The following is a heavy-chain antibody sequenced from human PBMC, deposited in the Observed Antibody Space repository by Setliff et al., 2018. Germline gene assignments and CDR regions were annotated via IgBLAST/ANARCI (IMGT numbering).Heavy chain of an antibody. V-gene: IGHV1-46*01. Sequence: ASVKVSCKASGYTFTSHYMHWVRQAPGLGLEWMGTINPSSGRTSYAQKFQGRVTMTRDTSTSTVYMDMSSLRSADTAVYYCARKGISALSGAFDMWGQGTMVTVSS. J-gene: IGHJ3*02. CDR1: GYTFTSHY. CDR3: ARKGISALSGAFDM. D-gene: IGHD1-26*01. CDR2: INPSSGRT.